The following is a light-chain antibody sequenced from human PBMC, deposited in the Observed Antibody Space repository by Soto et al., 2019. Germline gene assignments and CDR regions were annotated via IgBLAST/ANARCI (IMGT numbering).Light chain of an antibody. CDR1: QSVNSN. CDR2: GAS. CDR3: QQNNDWPLT. V-gene: IGKV3-15*01. Sequence: EKVMTQSPAALSVSPGERATLSCRASQSVNSNLAWYQQKPGQAPRLLLYGASTRATGIPARFSGSASGTEFTLTISSLQSEDSAFYYCQQNNDWPLTFGGGTKVEIK. J-gene: IGKJ4*01.